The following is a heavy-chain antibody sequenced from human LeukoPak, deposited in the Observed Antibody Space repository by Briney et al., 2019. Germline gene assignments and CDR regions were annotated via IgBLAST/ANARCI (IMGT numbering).Heavy chain of an antibody. CDR3: ARVGQQLLSLLGWTKIYYYYYMDV. V-gene: IGHV1-8*01. J-gene: IGHJ6*03. CDR2: MNPNNGNT. Sequence: ASVKVSCKASGYTFTSYDINWVRQATGQGLEWMGWMNPNNGNTGYAQKFQGRVTMTRNTSISTAYMELSSLRSEDTAVYYCARVGQQLLSLLGWTKIYYYYYMDVWGKGTTVTVSS. D-gene: IGHD2-2*01. CDR1: GYTFTSYD.